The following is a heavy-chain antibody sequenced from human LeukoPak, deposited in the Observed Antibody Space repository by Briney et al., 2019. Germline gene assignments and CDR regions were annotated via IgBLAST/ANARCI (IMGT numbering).Heavy chain of an antibody. D-gene: IGHD2-2*03. CDR2: ISSSSSTK. Sequence: GGSLRLSCAASGFSFSNYNMNWVRQAPRKGLEWVSYISSSSSTKNYADSVKGRFTVSGDNAWNSLYLQMNSLRAEDTAVYYCARLMDRARRDAFDIWGQGTMVTVSS. CDR3: ARLMDRARRDAFDI. V-gene: IGHV3-48*01. J-gene: IGHJ3*02. CDR1: GFSFSNYN.